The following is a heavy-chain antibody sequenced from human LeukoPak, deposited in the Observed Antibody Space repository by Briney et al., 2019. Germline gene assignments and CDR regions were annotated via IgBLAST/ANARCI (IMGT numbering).Heavy chain of an antibody. CDR2: IYYSGST. D-gene: IGHD2-2*01. CDR3: ASTFGVVVPAASRNWFDP. J-gene: IGHJ5*02. Sequence: SETLSLTCTVSGGSVSSYYWSWIRQPPGKGLEWIAYIYYSGSTKYNPSLKSRVTISLDRSKNQFSLKLSSVTAADTAVYYCASTFGVVVPAASRNWFDPWGQGTLVTVSS. CDR1: GGSVSSYY. V-gene: IGHV4-59*02.